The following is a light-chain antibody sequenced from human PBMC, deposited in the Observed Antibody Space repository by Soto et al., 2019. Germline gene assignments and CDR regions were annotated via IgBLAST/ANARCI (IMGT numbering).Light chain of an antibody. V-gene: IGKV1-5*01. CDR2: DAS. CDR3: QQYNSYSLT. J-gene: IGKJ4*01. Sequence: DIQMTQSPSTLSASVGDRVTITCRASQSISSWLAWYQQKPGKAPKFLIYDASSLESGVPSRFSGSGSGTEFTLTISSLQPDDFATYYCQQYNSYSLTFCGGTKVEIK. CDR1: QSISSW.